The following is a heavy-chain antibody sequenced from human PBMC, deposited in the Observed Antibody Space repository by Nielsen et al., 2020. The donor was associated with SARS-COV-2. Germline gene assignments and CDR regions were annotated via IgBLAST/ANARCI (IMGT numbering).Heavy chain of an antibody. V-gene: IGHV3-30*04. CDR1: GFKFSNYA. D-gene: IGHD6-13*01. CDR3: TKNGPRAAAGSSRPDY. J-gene: IGHJ4*02. CDR2: MAYDGTNE. Sequence: GGSLRLSCIGSGFKFSNYAMHWVRQAPGRGLEWVAVMAYDGTNEFYADSVKGRFTISRDNAQNSLFLQMNSLRVEDTAMYYCTKNGPRAAAGSSRPDYWGQGILVTVSS.